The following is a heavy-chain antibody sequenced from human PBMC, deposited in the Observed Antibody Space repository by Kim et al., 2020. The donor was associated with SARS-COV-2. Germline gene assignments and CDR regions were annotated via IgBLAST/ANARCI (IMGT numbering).Heavy chain of an antibody. CDR3: ARVSGVYNWFDP. V-gene: IGHV7-4-1*02. D-gene: IGHD2-15*01. CDR2: INTDTGNP. CDR1: GYTFNNYG. Sequence: ASVKVSCKASGYTFNNYGMNWVRQAPGQGLEWMGWINTDTGNPTYAQGSTGRFVFSLDTSASTTYLQISSLKAEDTAVYYCARVSGVYNWFDPWGQGTLVTVSS. J-gene: IGHJ5*02.